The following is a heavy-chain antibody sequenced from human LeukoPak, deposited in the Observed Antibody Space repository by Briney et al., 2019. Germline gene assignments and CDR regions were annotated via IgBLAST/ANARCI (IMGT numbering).Heavy chain of an antibody. V-gene: IGHV1-2*02. CDR3: ARNPGIAAIYYYYGMDV. CDR1: GYTFTGYY. D-gene: IGHD6-13*01. Sequence: ASVKVSCKACGYTFTGYYMHWVRQAPGQELEWMGWINPNSGGTNYAQKFQGRVTMTRDTSISTAYMELSRLRSDDTAVYYCARNPGIAAIYYYYGMDVWGQGTTVTVSS. CDR2: INPNSGGT. J-gene: IGHJ6*02.